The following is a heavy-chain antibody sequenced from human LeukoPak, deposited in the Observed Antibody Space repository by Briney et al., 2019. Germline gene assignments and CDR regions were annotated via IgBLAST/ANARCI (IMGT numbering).Heavy chain of an antibody. CDR3: ARGQTGYYYYAMDV. Sequence: GASVKVSCKASGYTFTSYDINWVRQATGQGLEWMGWMNPNSGNTGYAQKFQGRVTMTRNTSISTAYMELSSLRSKDTAVYYCARGQTGYYYYAMDVWGQGATVTVSS. CDR2: MNPNSGNT. J-gene: IGHJ6*02. CDR1: GYTFTSYD. V-gene: IGHV1-8*01.